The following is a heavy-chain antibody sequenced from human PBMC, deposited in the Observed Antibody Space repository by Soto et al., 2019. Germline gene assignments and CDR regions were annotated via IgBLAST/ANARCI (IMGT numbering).Heavy chain of an antibody. D-gene: IGHD3-10*01. Sequence: QVQLQESGPRLVKPSETLSLTCTVSGGSIRSSSYYWVWIRQPPGKGLEWIGSVFYNGNTYYSPSLKSRITVSVDTSQNPLSLRLYSVTAADTALYHCAGFTDWGSGTDWCQGIPVTVPS. CDR2: VFYNGNT. CDR3: AGFTDWGSGTD. CDR1: GGSIRSSSYY. V-gene: IGHV4-39*01. J-gene: IGHJ4*02.